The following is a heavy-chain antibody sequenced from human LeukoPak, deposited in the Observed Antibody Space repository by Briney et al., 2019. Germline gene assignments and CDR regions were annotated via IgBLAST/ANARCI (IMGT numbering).Heavy chain of an antibody. Sequence: PGGSLRLSCAVSGFTFHYWMAWVRQAPGKGLEWVANIKEDGSERHCADSVRDRFTIYRGNAKSSLFLQMDSLRVEDTAVYYCVFHKPAPSTIFGTWGQGTLVTVSS. CDR3: VFHKPAPSTIFGT. CDR2: IKEDGSER. D-gene: IGHD3-9*01. CDR1: GFTFHYW. J-gene: IGHJ5*02. V-gene: IGHV3-7*02.